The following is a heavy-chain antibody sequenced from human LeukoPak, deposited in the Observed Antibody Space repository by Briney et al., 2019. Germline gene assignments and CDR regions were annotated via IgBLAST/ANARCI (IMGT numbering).Heavy chain of an antibody. D-gene: IGHD3-10*01. CDR2: IIPIFGTA. CDR1: GGTFSSYA. J-gene: IGHJ4*02. CDR3: ARLEPSLRGSTFDY. Sequence: ASVKVSCKASGGTFSSYAISWVRQAPGQGLEWMGGIIPIFGTANYARKFQGRVTMTRDMSTSTVYMELSSLRSEDTAVYYCARLEPSLRGSTFDYWGQGTLVTVSS. V-gene: IGHV1-69*05.